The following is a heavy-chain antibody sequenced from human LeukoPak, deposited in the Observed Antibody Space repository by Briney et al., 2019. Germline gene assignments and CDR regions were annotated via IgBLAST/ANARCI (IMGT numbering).Heavy chain of an antibody. J-gene: IGHJ3*02. D-gene: IGHD3-9*01. CDR3: ARQLRYFDWGERLHTFDI. CDR2: IYYSGST. CDR1: GGSISSSSYY. V-gene: IGHV4-39*01. Sequence: PSETLSLTCTVSGGSISSSSYYWGWIRQPPGKGLERIGSIYYSGSTYNNPSLKSRVTISVDTSKNQFSLKLSSVTAADTAVYYCARQLRYFDWGERLHTFDIWGQGTMVTVS.